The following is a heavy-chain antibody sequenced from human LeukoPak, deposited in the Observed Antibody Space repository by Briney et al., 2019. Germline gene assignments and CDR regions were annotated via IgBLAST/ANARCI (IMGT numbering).Heavy chain of an antibody. V-gene: IGHV1-18*04. CDR2: ISANNGET. D-gene: IGHD2-2*01. Sequence: ASVKDSCKASGYTLTNYGISWVRQAPQEGLEWMSWISANNGETRYTQNFQGRVTMTTDTSTTTAYTELRGLRSDDTAVYYCARVPPSAHQLFCSDYWGQGTQVTISS. CDR3: ARVPPSAHQLFCSDY. CDR1: GYTLTNYG. J-gene: IGHJ4*02.